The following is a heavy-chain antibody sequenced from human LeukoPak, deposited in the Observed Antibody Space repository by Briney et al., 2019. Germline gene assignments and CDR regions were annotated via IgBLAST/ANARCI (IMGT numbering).Heavy chain of an antibody. V-gene: IGHV3-21*01. CDR2: ISSSSSYI. Sequence: PGGSLRLSCAASGFTFNSYTMNWVRQAPGKGLEWVSSISSSSSYIYYADSVKGRFTISRDNAKHSLYLQMNSLRVEDTAVYYCAREKNYNGMDVWGQGTTVTVSS. CDR1: GFTFNSYT. CDR3: AREKNYNGMDV. J-gene: IGHJ6*02.